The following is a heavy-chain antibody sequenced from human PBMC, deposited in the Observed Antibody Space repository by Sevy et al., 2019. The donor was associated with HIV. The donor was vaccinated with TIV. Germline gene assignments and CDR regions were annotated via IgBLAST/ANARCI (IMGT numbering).Heavy chain of an antibody. CDR2: TYSAGST. CDR3: TRGKSGCGYWLDY. D-gene: IGHD2-15*01. Sequence: GGSLRLSCAASGLTVSSNYMTWVRQAPGKGLECVSVTYSAGSTYLADSGKGRFIISTDNSKNTLYLQMNSLRVEDTAGDYCTRGKSGCGYWLDYWGQGTLVTVSS. J-gene: IGHJ4*02. V-gene: IGHV3-66*01. CDR1: GLTVSSNY.